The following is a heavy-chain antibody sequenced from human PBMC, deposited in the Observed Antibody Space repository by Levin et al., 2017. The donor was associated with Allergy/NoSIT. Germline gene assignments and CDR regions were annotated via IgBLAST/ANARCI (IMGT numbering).Heavy chain of an antibody. V-gene: IGHV3-9*01. CDR1: GFTFGDYA. CDR2: INWNRDKI. J-gene: IGHJ4*02. CDR3: AKGLNWGSPNTFDY. D-gene: IGHD7-27*01. Sequence: GGSLRLSCAASGFTFGDYAMHWVRQAPGKGLEWVSGINWNRDKIGYADSVRARFTISRDNAKNSLYLQMNSLGPEDTELYYCAKGLNWGSPNTFDYWGQGTLVTVSS.